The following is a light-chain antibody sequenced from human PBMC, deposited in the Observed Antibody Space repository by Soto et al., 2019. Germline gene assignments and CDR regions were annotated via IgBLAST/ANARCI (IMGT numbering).Light chain of an antibody. CDR1: QNIRSY. J-gene: IGKJ1*01. CDR3: QQSYSAPPWT. V-gene: IGKV1-39*01. Sequence: DIQMTQSPSSLSASVGDTITITCRASQNIRSYLNWYQQKSGKAPNLLIYTATTLQSEVPSRFSGSGSDTDFTLTISSLEPEDFATYYCQQSYSAPPWTFGPGTKVE. CDR2: TAT.